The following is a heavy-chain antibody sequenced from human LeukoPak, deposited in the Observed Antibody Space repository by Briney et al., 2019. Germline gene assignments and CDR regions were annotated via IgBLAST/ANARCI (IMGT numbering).Heavy chain of an antibody. CDR1: GFTFSSYS. Sequence: GGSLRLSCAASGFTFSSYSMNWVRQAPGKGLEWVSSISSSSSYIYYADSVKGRFTISRDNAKNSLYLQMNSLRAEDTAVYYCARDHVVPAATTDAFDIWGQGTMVTVSS. CDR2: ISSSSSYI. J-gene: IGHJ3*02. D-gene: IGHD2-2*01. CDR3: ARDHVVPAATTDAFDI. V-gene: IGHV3-21*01.